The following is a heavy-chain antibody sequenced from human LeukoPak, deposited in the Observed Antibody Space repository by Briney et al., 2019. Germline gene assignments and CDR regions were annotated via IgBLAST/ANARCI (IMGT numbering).Heavy chain of an antibody. CDR1: GFTFSSYA. D-gene: IGHD5-18*01. J-gene: IGHJ3*02. CDR2: ISVSGGSA. CDR3: AKRKALDDTAMADAFDI. V-gene: IGHV3-23*01. Sequence: PGGSLRLSCAASGFTFSSYAMSWVRQAPGKGLEWVSAISVSGGSAYYADSVKGRFTISRDNSKNTLYLQMNSLRAEDTAVYYCAKRKALDDTAMADAFDIWGQGTMVTVSS.